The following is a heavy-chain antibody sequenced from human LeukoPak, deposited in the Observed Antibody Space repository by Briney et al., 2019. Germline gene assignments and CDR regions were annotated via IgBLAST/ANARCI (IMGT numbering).Heavy chain of an antibody. CDR2: IYYSGST. V-gene: IGHV4-59*01. D-gene: IGHD3-10*01. CDR1: GGSISSYY. CDR3: ARSGRGSSAGFDY. Sequence: PSETLSLTCTVSGGSISSYYWSWIRKPPGKGLEWIGYIYYSGSTNYTPSLKSRITISVDTSRNQFSLKLNSVTAADTAVYYCARSGRGSSAGFDYWGQGTRVTVSS. J-gene: IGHJ4*02.